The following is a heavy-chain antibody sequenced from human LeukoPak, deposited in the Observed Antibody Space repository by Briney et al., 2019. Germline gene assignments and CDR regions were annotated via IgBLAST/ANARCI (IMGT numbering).Heavy chain of an antibody. CDR2: IDPSGGST. J-gene: IGHJ4*02. Sequence: ASVKVSCKASGYTFITYYIHWVRQVPGQGLEWMGIIDPSGGSTTYAQRFQGRVTLTRDTSTSTVYMDLSSLGSEDTAVYYCARDQGAGGLRFDSWGQGTLVTVSS. CDR3: ARDQGAGGLRFDS. D-gene: IGHD3-16*01. V-gene: IGHV1-46*01. CDR1: GYTFITYY.